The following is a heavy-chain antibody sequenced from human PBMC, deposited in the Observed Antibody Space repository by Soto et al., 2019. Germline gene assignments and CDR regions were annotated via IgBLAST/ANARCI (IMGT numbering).Heavy chain of an antibody. J-gene: IGHJ4*02. V-gene: IGHV3-49*03. Sequence: PGGSLRLSCKTLGFTFGEYGMSWFRQAPGKGLEGVGVIRTKDYGEATEYAASVKGRFTISRDDSDRIVYLQMNSLTSGDTAIYYCSRSTTVTRKSDYWGQGA. CDR3: SRSTTVTRKSDY. CDR1: GFTFGEYG. D-gene: IGHD4-17*01. CDR2: IRTKDYGEAT.